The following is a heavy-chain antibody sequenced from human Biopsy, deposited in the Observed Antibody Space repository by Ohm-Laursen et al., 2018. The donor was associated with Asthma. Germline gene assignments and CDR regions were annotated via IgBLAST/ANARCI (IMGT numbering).Heavy chain of an antibody. J-gene: IGHJ4*02. CDR2: INSVFGTT. CDR1: GGTFNTYV. D-gene: IGHD2-2*01. V-gene: IGHV1-69*13. CDR3: VRKAGSCISRTCYSLDF. Sequence: GASVKVSCKSLGGTFNTYVIGWVRQAPGQGLEWMGGINSVFGTTTYPQKFQDRVTITADDSTSTAYMELSSLRSEDTAVYYCVRKAGSCISRTCYSLDFWGQGTLVTVSS.